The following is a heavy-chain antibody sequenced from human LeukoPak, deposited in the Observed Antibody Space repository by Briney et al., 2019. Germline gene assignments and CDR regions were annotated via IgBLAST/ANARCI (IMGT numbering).Heavy chain of an antibody. D-gene: IGHD3-9*01. CDR1: GGSISSYY. V-gene: IGHV4-59*08. CDR3: ARGVVLTGYPLDF. CDR2: IYYSGST. Sequence: SETLSLTCTVSGGSISSYYWNWIRQPPGKGLEWIGYIYYSGSTNYNPSLKSRVTTLVDTSKNQFSLRLSSVTAADTAVYYCARGVVLTGYPLDFWGRGTLVTVSS. J-gene: IGHJ4*02.